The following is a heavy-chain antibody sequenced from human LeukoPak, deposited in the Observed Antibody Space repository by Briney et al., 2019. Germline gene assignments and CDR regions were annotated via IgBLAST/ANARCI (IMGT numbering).Heavy chain of an antibody. J-gene: IGHJ4*02. V-gene: IGHV4-59*08. CDR3: ARCTRYESGDYYLDY. D-gene: IGHD3-22*01. CDR1: GGSISPYW. CDR2: IYHSGSI. Sequence: PSETLSLTCTVSGGSISPYWWSWVRQPPGKGLEWIGHIYHSGSIPYNASLESRLTISVDTSKNQFSLNLKTVTAADTALYYCARCTRYESGDYYLDYWGQGTLVTVSS.